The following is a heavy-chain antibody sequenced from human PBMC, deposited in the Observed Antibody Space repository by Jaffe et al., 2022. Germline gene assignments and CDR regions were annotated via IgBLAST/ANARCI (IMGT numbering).Heavy chain of an antibody. D-gene: IGHD3-10*01. V-gene: IGHV4-61*02. J-gene: IGHJ5*02. CDR1: GGSISSGSYY. CDR3: ARGDMESTGVRGVIITSSWFDP. CDR2: IYTSGST. Sequence: QVQLQESGPGLVKPSQTLSLTCTVSGGSISSGSYYWSWIRQPAGKGLEWIGRIYTSGSTNYNPSLKSRVTISVDTSKNQFSLKLSSVTAADTAVYYCARGDMESTGVRGVIITSSWFDPWGQGTLVTVSS.